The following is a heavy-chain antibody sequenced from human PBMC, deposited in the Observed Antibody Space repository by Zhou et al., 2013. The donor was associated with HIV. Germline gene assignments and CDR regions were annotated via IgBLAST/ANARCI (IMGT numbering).Heavy chain of an antibody. CDR3: ARDRGQLLWFGEPRGAFDI. D-gene: IGHD3-10*01. J-gene: IGHJ3*02. Sequence: QVQVVQSGAEVKKPGSSVKVSCKASGGAFSSYAIIWVRQAPGQGLECMGWINPNSGGTTYAQKFQGRVTMTRDTSIGTVYMELSTLRSDDTAVYYCARDRGQLLWFGEPRGAFDIWGQGTMVLVSS. CDR2: INPNSGGT. V-gene: IGHV1-2*02. CDR1: GGAFSSYA.